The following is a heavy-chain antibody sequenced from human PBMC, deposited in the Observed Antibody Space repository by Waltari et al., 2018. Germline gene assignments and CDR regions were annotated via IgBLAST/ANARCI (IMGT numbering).Heavy chain of an antibody. CDR1: GFTFKHFA. D-gene: IGHD3-9*01. J-gene: IGHJ4*02. Sequence: EVQLVESGGGLVQPGGSLRLSCAASGFTFKHFAMGWVRQAPGKGLEWVSTSTESGDTFYADSVKGRFATSRDNYKNTLSLQMNSLRAEDTAVYYCAKRWAIYYFEYWGQGNLVTVSS. CDR3: AKRWAIYYFEY. V-gene: IGHV3-23*04. CDR2: STESGDT.